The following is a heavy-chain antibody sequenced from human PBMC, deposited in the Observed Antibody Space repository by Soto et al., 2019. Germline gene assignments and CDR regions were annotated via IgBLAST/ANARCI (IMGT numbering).Heavy chain of an antibody. V-gene: IGHV1-18*01. Sequence: ASVKVSCKASGYLFISYGISWVRQAPGQGLEWMGRISAYNGNTNYAQNLQGRVTMTTDTSTSTAYMELRSLRSDDTAVYYCARDLDGSGSYYTDYWGPGTLVTVSS. CDR3: ARDLDGSGSYYTDY. J-gene: IGHJ4*02. D-gene: IGHD3-10*01. CDR1: GYLFISYG. CDR2: ISAYNGNT.